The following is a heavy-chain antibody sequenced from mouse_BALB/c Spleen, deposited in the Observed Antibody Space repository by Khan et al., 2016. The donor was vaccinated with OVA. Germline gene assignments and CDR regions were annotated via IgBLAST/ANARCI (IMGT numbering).Heavy chain of an antibody. CDR3: ARSKYYGSCLYAMDH. CDR1: GYTFTSYW. Sequence: DLVKPGASVKLSCKASGYTFTSYWSNWIKQRPGQGLEWIGHIGPGSGNSYYNEIFNRKATLTVDTSSTTAYIQLSSLSSDYSAVFSCARSKYYGSCLYAMDHWGQGTSVTVS. CDR2: IGPGSGNS. J-gene: IGHJ4*01. D-gene: IGHD1-1*01. V-gene: IGHV1S41*01.